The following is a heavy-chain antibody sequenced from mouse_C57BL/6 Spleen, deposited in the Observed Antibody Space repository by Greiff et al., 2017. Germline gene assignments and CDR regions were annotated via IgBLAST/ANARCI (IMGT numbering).Heavy chain of an antibody. V-gene: IGHV1-76*01. CDR1: GYTFTDYY. Sequence: QVQLQQSGAELVRPGASVKLSCKASGYTFTDYYINWVKQRPGQGLEWIARIYPGSGNTYYNEKFKGKATLTAEKSSSTAYMQLSSLTSEDSAVYFCARYPSNYYGTLYYFDYWGQGTTLTVSS. J-gene: IGHJ2*01. CDR2: IYPGSGNT. D-gene: IGHD1-1*01. CDR3: ARYPSNYYGTLYYFDY.